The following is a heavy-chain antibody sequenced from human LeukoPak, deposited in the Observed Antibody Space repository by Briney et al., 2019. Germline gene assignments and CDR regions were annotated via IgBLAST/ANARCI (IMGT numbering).Heavy chain of an antibody. CDR1: GYRFTSYW. Sequence: GESLKISCQGSGYRFTSYWIGWVRQMPGKGLEWMGIIYPGDSDTRYSPSFQGQVTISADKSISTAYLQWSSLKASDTAMYYCARWGRIRIAVAGTNYFDYWGQGTLVTVPS. CDR3: ARWGRIRIAVAGTNYFDY. D-gene: IGHD6-19*01. CDR2: IYPGDSDT. V-gene: IGHV5-51*01. J-gene: IGHJ4*02.